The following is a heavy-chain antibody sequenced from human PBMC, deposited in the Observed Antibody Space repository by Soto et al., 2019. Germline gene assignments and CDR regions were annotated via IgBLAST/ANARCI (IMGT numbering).Heavy chain of an antibody. CDR1: GFTFSSYS. V-gene: IGHV3-21*01. CDR2: ISSSSSYI. J-gene: IGHJ5*02. D-gene: IGHD3-16*01. Sequence: PGGSLRLSCAASGFTFSSYSINWVRQAPGKGLEWVSSISSSSSYIYYADSMKGRFTISRDNAKNSLYLQMNSLRAEDTAVYYCARAIWGSYSPFDPWGQGTLVTVSS. CDR3: ARAIWGSYSPFDP.